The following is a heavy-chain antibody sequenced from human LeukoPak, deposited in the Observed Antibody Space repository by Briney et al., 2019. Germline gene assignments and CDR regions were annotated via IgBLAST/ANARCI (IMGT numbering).Heavy chain of an antibody. CDR3: ARDLSSYYGSGTLGY. CDR1: GGTFSSYA. V-gene: IGHV1-69*04. J-gene: IGHJ4*02. CDR2: IIPILGIA. D-gene: IGHD3-10*01. Sequence: SVKVSCKASGGTFSSYAISWVRQAPGQGLEWMGRIIPILGIANYAQKFQGRVTITADKSTSTAYMELCSLRSEDTAVYYCARDLSSYYGSGTLGYWGQGTLVTVSS.